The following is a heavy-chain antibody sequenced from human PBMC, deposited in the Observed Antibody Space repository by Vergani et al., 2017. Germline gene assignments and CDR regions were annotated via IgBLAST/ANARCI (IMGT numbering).Heavy chain of an antibody. CDR3: ARGVKDTAMVSLEL. J-gene: IGHJ4*02. CDR1: GYTFTSYS. V-gene: IGHV1-18*01. Sequence: QVQLVQSGAEVKKPGASVKVSCKASGYTFTSYSISWVRQAPGQGFEWMGWVSAYNGNTNYAQKLQDRVTMTTDTSTSTAYMELRSLRSDDTAVYYCARGVKDTAMVSLELWGQGTLVTVSS. CDR2: VSAYNGNT. D-gene: IGHD5-18*01.